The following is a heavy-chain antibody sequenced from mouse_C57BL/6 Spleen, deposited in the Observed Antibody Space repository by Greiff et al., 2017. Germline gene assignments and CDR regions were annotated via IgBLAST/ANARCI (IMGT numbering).Heavy chain of an antibody. J-gene: IGHJ2*01. Sequence: VQLQQPGAELVMPGASVKLSCKASGYTFTSYWMHWVKQRPGQGLEWIGEIDPSDSYTNYNQKFKGKSTLTVDKSSSTAYMQLSSLTSEDSAVYYCSRTGEYYRSSPYYFDHWGQGTTLTVSS. CDR2: IDPSDSYT. CDR1: GYTFTSYW. V-gene: IGHV1-69*01. CDR3: SRTGEYYRSSPYYFDH. D-gene: IGHD1-1*01.